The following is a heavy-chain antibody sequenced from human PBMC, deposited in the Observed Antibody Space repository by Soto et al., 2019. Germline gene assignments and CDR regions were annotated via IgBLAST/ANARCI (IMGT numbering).Heavy chain of an antibody. CDR3: AREINARSSCYDSYYGMDV. CDR1: GGTFSSYA. J-gene: IGHJ6*02. Sequence: SVQGSCTASGGTFSSYAISWVRQAPGQGLEWMGGIIPIFGTANYAQKFQGRVTITADESTSTAYMELSSLRSEDTAVYYCAREINARSSCYDSYYGMDVWGQGTLATASS. V-gene: IGHV1-69*13. D-gene: IGHD6-13*01. CDR2: IIPIFGTA.